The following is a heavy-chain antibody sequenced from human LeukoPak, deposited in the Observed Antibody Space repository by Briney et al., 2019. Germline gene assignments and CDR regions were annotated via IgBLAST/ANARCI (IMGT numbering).Heavy chain of an antibody. D-gene: IGHD1/OR15-1a*01. Sequence: SGGSLRLSCAASGFTFSNYAMTWVRQAPGKGLEWVSSLSSRSRYIYYADSLKGRFTISRDNAKNSLYLQMNSLRAEDTAVYYCARDPNRMRTSYYYYYYYMDVWGKGTTVTISS. CDR3: ARDPNRMRTSYYYYYYYMDV. J-gene: IGHJ6*03. CDR1: GFTFSNYA. V-gene: IGHV3-21*01. CDR2: LSSRSRYI.